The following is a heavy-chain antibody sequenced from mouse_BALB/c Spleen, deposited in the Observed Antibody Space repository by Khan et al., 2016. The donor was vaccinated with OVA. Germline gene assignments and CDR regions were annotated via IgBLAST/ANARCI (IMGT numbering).Heavy chain of an antibody. J-gene: IGHJ3*01. CDR1: GFTFSNYA. CDR3: ARELVTTVVATPFAY. D-gene: IGHD1-1*01. Sequence: EVKLVESGGGLVKPGGSLKLSCAVSGFTFSNYAMSWVRQTPEKRLEWVATISSGGSYTYYPDSVQGRFTISRDNAKNTLYLQMSSLRSEDTAIYNCARELVTTVVATPFAYWGQGTLVTVSA. CDR2: ISSGGSYT. V-gene: IGHV5-9-3*01.